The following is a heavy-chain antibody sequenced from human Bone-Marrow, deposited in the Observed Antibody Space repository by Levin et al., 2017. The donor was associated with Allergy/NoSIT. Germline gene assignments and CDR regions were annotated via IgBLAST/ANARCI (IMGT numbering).Heavy chain of an antibody. Sequence: LAGGSLRLSCAASGFTFSSYWMHWVRQAPGKGLVWVSRINSDGSSTSYADSVKGRFTISRDNAKNTLYLQMNSLRAEDTAVYYCARDGAVVPAAIRAEDAFDIWGQGTMVTVSS. CDR2: INSDGSST. CDR3: ARDGAVVPAAIRAEDAFDI. J-gene: IGHJ3*02. CDR1: GFTFSSYW. V-gene: IGHV3-74*01. D-gene: IGHD2-2*01.